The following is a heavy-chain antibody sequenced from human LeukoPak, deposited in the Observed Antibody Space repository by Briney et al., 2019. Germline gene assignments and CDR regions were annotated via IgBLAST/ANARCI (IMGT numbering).Heavy chain of an antibody. D-gene: IGHD1-26*01. CDR2: IGAST. CDR1: GFTLKSVG. CDR3: AKLEGATVY. J-gene: IGHJ4*02. Sequence: GGSLRLSCIASGFTLKSVGMSWVRQGPGTGLQWVSSIGASTYYADSVKGRFTISRDNSQNTLYLQMNSLIAEDTAVYYCAKLEGATVYWGQGALVTVSS. V-gene: IGHV3-23*01.